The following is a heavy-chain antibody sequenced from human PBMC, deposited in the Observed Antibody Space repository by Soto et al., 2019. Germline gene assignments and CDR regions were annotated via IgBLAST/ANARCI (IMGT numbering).Heavy chain of an antibody. CDR2: IYYSGST. J-gene: IGHJ4*02. D-gene: IGHD6-6*01. V-gene: IGHV4-59*01. CDR3: ARVGGVAARTFDY. CDR1: GGSINDFY. Sequence: PSETLSLTCTVSGGSINDFYWSWIRQPPGKGLEWIGYIYYSGSTDYNPSLKGRVTISVDTSKNQFSLKLRSVTAADTAVYYCARVGGVAARTFDYWGQGTLVTASS.